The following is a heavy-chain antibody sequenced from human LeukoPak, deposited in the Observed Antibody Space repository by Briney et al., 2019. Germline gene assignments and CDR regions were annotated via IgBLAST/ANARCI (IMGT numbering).Heavy chain of an antibody. Sequence: SVKVSCKASGGTFSSYAISWVRQAPGQGLEWMGGIIPIFGTANYTQKFQGRVTITADESTSTAYMELSSLRSEDTAVYYCARVGSPKYDFWTVWGQGTLVTVSS. CDR3: ARVGSPKYDFWTV. J-gene: IGHJ4*02. D-gene: IGHD3-3*01. V-gene: IGHV1-69*13. CDR2: IIPIFGTA. CDR1: GGTFSSYA.